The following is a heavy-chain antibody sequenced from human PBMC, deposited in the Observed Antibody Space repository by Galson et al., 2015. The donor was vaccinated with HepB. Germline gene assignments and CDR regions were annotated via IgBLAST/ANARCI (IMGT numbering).Heavy chain of an antibody. J-gene: IGHJ4*02. CDR2: ISGSGGST. CDR1: GFTFSSYA. CDR3: AKDRGIVLMVGYFDY. V-gene: IGHV3-23*01. Sequence: SLRLSCAASGFTFSSYAMSWVRQAPGKGLEWVSAISGSGGSTYYADSVKGRFTISRDNSKNTLYLQMNSLRAEDTAVYYCAKDRGIVLMVGYFDYWGQGTLVTVSS. D-gene: IGHD2-8*01.